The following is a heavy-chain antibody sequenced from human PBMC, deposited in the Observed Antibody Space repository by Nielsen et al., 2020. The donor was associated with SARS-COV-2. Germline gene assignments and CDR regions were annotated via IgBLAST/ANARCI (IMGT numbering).Heavy chain of an antibody. CDR3: ARLGYYYGSGSYAWFDP. Sequence: SETLSLTCTVSGGSISSYYWSWIRQPPGKGLEWIGYIYYSGSTNYNPSLKSRVTISVDTSKNQFSLKLSSVTAADTAVYYCARLGYYYGSGSYAWFDPWGQGTLVTVSS. D-gene: IGHD3-10*01. CDR1: GGSISSYY. V-gene: IGHV4-59*08. CDR2: IYYSGST. J-gene: IGHJ5*02.